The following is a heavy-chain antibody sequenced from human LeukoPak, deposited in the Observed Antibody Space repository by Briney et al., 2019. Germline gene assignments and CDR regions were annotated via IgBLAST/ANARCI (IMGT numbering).Heavy chain of an antibody. D-gene: IGHD4-11*01. J-gene: IGHJ4*02. Sequence: GGSLRLSCEMSALTFSHNGMQCVRQAPGKGLEWVAVIWSDASNKYYADTVSGRFTISRYNFKTTVSLKMNSLRDENTAVYYCAKDAQRGFDYSNSFEHWGQGALVSVS. CDR2: IWSDASNK. CDR1: ALTFSHNG. V-gene: IGHV3-33*06. CDR3: AKDAQRGFDYSNSFEH.